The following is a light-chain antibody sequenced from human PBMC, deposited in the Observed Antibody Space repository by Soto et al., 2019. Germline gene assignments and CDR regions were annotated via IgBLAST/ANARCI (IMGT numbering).Light chain of an antibody. Sequence: EIVLTQSPGTLSLSPGERATLSCRASQSVSSIYLAWYQQKPGQAPSLLIYATSSRATGIPDRFSGSGSGTDFSLTISRLEPEDSAVYHCQQYGSSPTTFGQGTKVEIK. V-gene: IGKV3-20*01. CDR1: QSVSSIY. J-gene: IGKJ1*01. CDR2: ATS. CDR3: QQYGSSPTT.